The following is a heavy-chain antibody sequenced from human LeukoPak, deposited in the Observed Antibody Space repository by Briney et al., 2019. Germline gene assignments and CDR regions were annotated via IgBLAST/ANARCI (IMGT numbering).Heavy chain of an antibody. D-gene: IGHD1-7*01. CDR1: GFTFSDYY. V-gene: IGHV3-11*04. Sequence: GGSLRLSCAASGFTFSDYYMTWIRQTPGKGLEWISYISDTARTKSYAGSVKGRFTISRDNAKNSLYLQMNSLRVEDTAVYYCAGVNYWNYPFWGQGTLVTVSS. J-gene: IGHJ4*02. CDR3: AGVNYWNYPF. CDR2: ISDTARTK.